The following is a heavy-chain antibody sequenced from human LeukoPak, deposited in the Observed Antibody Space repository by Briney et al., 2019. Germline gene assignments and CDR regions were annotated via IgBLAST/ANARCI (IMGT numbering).Heavy chain of an antibody. Sequence: GGSLRLSCAASGLTFSSYAMSWVRQAPGKGLEWVSAISGSGGSTYYADSVKGRFTISRDNSKNTLYLQMNSLRAEDTAVYYCAKVQFDYGDYQFFDYWGQGTLVTVSS. CDR3: AKVQFDYGDYQFFDY. D-gene: IGHD4-17*01. CDR2: ISGSGGST. CDR1: GLTFSSYA. J-gene: IGHJ4*02. V-gene: IGHV3-23*01.